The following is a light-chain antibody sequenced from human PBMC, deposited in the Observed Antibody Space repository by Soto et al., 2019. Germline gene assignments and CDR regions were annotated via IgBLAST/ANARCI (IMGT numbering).Light chain of an antibody. V-gene: IGLV2-8*01. CDR1: SSDVGGYNY. J-gene: IGLJ1*01. Sequence: QSALTQPPSASGSPGQSVTISCTGTSSDVGGYNYVSWYQQHPGKAPKLIIYEVNKRPSGVPDRFSGSKSGNTASLTVSGLKAEDEADYYCSSYAGSNNVFGTGTKLTVL. CDR2: EVN. CDR3: SSYAGSNNV.